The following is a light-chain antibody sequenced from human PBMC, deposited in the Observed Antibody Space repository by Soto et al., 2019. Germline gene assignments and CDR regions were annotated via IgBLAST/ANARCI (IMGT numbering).Light chain of an antibody. V-gene: IGKV1-5*01. CDR1: QSISSW. Sequence: DIQMTQSPSTLSASVGYRFTITCRASQSISSWLAWYQQKPGKAPKLLIYDASSLESGVPSRFSGSGSGTEFTLTISSLQPDDFATYYCQQYNSYSPTFGQGTKGDI. CDR3: QQYNSYSPT. CDR2: DAS. J-gene: IGKJ1*01.